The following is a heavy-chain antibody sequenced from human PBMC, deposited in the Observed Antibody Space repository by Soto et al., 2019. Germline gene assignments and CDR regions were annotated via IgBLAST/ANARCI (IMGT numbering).Heavy chain of an antibody. J-gene: IGHJ4*02. CDR2: IVADSGKT. D-gene: IGHD6-13*01. V-gene: IGHV1-58*02. CDR3: ARALAAAGQFGY. Sequence: GASVKVSCKASGFTFTNSAIKWVRQARGQRLEWMGWIVADSGKTNSAQKFQDRVTFTRDTSTNTAYMELTSLRSDDTAVYYCARALAAAGQFGYWGQGTLVTVSS. CDR1: GFTFTNSA.